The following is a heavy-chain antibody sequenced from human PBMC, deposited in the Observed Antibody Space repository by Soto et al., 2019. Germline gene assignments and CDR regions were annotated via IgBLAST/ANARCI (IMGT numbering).Heavy chain of an antibody. CDR2: INNDGIDT. CDR1: GFTFIGYW. V-gene: IGHV3-74*03. J-gene: IGHJ5*02. CDR3: ARVGTMVRVRWFDP. Sequence: EVQLVESGGGVVQPGGSLRLSCAASGFTFIGYWMHWVRQGPGKGLVWVARINNDGIDTTYADSVKGRFTISRDNTKNMVNPEMTSLRAADTAVYYCARVGTMVRVRWFDPWGQGTLVTVSS. D-gene: IGHD3-10*01.